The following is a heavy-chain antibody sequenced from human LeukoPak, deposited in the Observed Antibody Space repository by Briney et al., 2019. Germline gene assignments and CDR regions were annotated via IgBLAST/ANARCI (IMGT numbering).Heavy chain of an antibody. CDR3: ARAVVVPAASPTDYYYYGMDV. CDR2: IYYSGST. Sequence: SQTLSLTCTVSGGSISSGGYYWSWIRQHPGKGLEWIGYIYYSGSTYYNPSLKSRVTISVDTSKNQFSLKLSSVTAADTAVYYCARAVVVPAASPTDYYYYGMDVWGQGTTVTVSS. V-gene: IGHV4-31*03. D-gene: IGHD2-2*01. CDR1: GGSISSGGYY. J-gene: IGHJ6*02.